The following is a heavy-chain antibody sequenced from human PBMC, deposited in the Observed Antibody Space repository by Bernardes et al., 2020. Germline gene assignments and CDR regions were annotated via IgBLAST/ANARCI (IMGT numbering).Heavy chain of an antibody. J-gene: IGHJ4*02. D-gene: IGHD6-19*01. Sequence: SETLSLTCAVSGGSISSSNWWSWVRQPPGKGLEWIGEIYHSGSTNYNPSLKSRVTISVDKSKNQFSLKLSSVTAADTAVYYCAREGNSSGWYDGVPRWGQGTLVTVSS. V-gene: IGHV4-4*02. CDR2: IYHSGST. CDR1: GGSISSSNW. CDR3: AREGNSSGWYDGVPR.